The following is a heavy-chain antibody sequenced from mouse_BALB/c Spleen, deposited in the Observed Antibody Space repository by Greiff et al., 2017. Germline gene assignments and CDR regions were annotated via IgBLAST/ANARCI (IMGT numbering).Heavy chain of an antibody. D-gene: IGHD1-1*01. V-gene: IGHV1-26*01. Sequence: VQLQQSGPELVKPGASVKISCKASGYTFTDYYMNWVKQSHGKSLEWIGLVNPNNGGTSYNQKFKGKATLTVDKSSSTAYMELRSLTSEDSAVYYCARGVYYGSSYDAMDYWGQGTSVTVSS. CDR1: GYTFTDYY. CDR2: VNPNNGGT. CDR3: ARGVYYGSSYDAMDY. J-gene: IGHJ4*01.